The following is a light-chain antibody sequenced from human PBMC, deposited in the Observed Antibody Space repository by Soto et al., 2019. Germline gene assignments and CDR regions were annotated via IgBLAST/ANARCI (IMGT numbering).Light chain of an antibody. V-gene: IGLV1-44*01. J-gene: IGLJ1*01. CDR1: SSNIGSNT. CDR3: CSYAGSTTYV. Sequence: QSVLTQPPSASGTPGQRVTISCSGSSSNIGSNTVNWYQQLPGTAPKLLIYSINQRPSGVPDRFSGSKSGSSASLAISGLQSEDEAEYYCCSYAGSTTYVFGTGTKVTVL. CDR2: SIN.